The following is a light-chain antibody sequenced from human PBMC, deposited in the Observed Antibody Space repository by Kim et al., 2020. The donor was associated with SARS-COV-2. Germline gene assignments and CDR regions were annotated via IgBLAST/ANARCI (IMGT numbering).Light chain of an antibody. J-gene: IGLJ2*01. CDR3: QSADSTGTYVV. CDR2: KDS. V-gene: IGLV3-25*03. CDR1: ALPKQY. Sequence: SYELTQPPSVSVSPGQTARITCSGDALPKQYAYWYQQKPGQAPVVVISKDSERPSGIPERFSGSSSGTTVTLTISGVQAEDEADYYCQSADSTGTYVVFGGGTKVTVL.